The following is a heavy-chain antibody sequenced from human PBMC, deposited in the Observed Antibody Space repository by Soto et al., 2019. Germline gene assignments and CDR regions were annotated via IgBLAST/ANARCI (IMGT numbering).Heavy chain of an antibody. CDR1: GGTFSSYA. Sequence: SVKVSCKASGGTFSSYAISWVRQAPGQGLEWMGGIIPIFDTANYAQKFQGRVTITADESTSTAYMELSSLRSEDTAVYYCARDLRDYYDSSGYPGPPFDYWGQGTLVTVSS. D-gene: IGHD3-22*01. J-gene: IGHJ4*02. V-gene: IGHV1-69*13. CDR2: IIPIFDTA. CDR3: ARDLRDYYDSSGYPGPPFDY.